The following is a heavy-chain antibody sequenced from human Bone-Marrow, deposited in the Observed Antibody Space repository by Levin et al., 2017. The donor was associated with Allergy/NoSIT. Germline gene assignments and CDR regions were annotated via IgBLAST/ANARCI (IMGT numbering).Heavy chain of an antibody. CDR2: INSSGGGR. CDR1: GYPFATYY. D-gene: IGHD2-2*01. J-gene: IGHJ5*02. Sequence: GESLKISCKASGYPFATYYMHWVRQAPGQGLEWIGIINSSGGGRTYAQIFEGRVTITMDTSTSTVYMELSSLTSEDTAVYYCARDGRDCSTSDCSSQLGFGPWGQGTRVIVSS. CDR3: ARDGRDCSTSDCSSQLGFGP. V-gene: IGHV1-46*01.